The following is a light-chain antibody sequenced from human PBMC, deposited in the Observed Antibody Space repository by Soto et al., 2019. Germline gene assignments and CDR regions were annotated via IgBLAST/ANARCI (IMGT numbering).Light chain of an antibody. CDR1: QTISND. J-gene: IGKJ4*01. V-gene: IGKV3-15*01. CDR3: QQNNKWPPVT. Sequence: DIVMTQSPATVSVSPGEGVTLSCRASQTISNDLAWYQQKPGQAPRLLIYGASTRATGVPARFSGGGSGTELTLTISSLQSEDFAFYYCQQNNKWPPVTFGGGTKVEIK. CDR2: GAS.